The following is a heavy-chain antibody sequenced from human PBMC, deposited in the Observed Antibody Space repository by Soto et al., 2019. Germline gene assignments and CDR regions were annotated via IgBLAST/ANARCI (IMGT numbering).Heavy chain of an antibody. V-gene: IGHV4-39*01. J-gene: IGHJ4*02. CDR1: GDSISGRSYY. D-gene: IGHD2-21*02. CDR2: IYYSGST. Sequence: LSLTCTFTGDSISGRSYYWVWIRQPPGKGLEWIVSIYYSGSTYNNPSLRSRVSMSIDTSKDQFSLKLKSVTAADTALYFCARQRTSVVTQAYFDVWGQGSLVTVSS. CDR3: ARQRTSVVTQAYFDV.